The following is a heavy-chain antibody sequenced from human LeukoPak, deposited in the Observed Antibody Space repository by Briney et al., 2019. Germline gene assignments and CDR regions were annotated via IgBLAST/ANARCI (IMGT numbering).Heavy chain of an antibody. Sequence: SETLSLTCAVYGGSFSGYYWSWIRQPPGKGLEWIGEINHSGSTNYNPSLKSRVTISVDTSKNQFSLKLSSVTAADTAVYYCAISIAAAGTGDYWGQGTLVTVSS. CDR2: INHSGST. V-gene: IGHV4-34*01. CDR1: GGSFSGYY. CDR3: AISIAAAGTGDY. D-gene: IGHD6-13*01. J-gene: IGHJ4*02.